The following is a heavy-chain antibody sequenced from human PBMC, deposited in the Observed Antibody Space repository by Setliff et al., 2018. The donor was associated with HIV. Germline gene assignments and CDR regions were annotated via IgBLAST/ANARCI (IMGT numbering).Heavy chain of an antibody. CDR2: ISAYIGDT. CDR3: ATRKDIVVVPAAPGDYYYMDV. D-gene: IGHD2-2*01. J-gene: IGHJ6*03. Sequence: GASVKVSCKASGYSFITYGISWVRQAPGQGLEWMGWISAYIGDTKSAQTFQGRVTMTTDTSTSTAYLELRSLRSDDTAVYYCATRKDIVVVPAAPGDYYYMDVWGKGTTVTVSS. CDR1: GYSFITYG. V-gene: IGHV1-18*01.